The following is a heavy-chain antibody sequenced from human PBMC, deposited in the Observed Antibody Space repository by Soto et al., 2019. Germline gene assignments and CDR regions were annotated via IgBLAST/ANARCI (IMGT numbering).Heavy chain of an antibody. J-gene: IGHJ5*02. CDR3: ARGSTWQGRDWFDP. D-gene: IGHD6-13*01. Sequence: QLLLQESGPGLVKPSETLSLTCTVSGDSVSNSGYYWGWIRQSPGKRREWIGSVSFSGSKYYNPALRSRGTSSVDTSKTLISLKLRSVTAADTAVYYCARGSTWQGRDWFDPWGQGTLVTVSS. V-gene: IGHV4-39*01. CDR1: GDSVSNSGYY. CDR2: VSFSGSK.